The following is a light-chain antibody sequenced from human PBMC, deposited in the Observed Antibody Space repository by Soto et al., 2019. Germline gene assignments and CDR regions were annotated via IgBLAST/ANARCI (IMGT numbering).Light chain of an antibody. CDR2: AAS. J-gene: IGKJ1*01. V-gene: IGKV1-39*01. CDR1: QSIASY. CDR3: QQSYSTPWT. Sequence: DIQMTQSPSSLSASVGDRLTITCRASQSIASYLNWYQQKPGEAPKLLIYAASSLQSGVPSRFSGSGSGTDFTLTISSPQPEDFATYYCQQSYSTPWTFGQGTRVEIK.